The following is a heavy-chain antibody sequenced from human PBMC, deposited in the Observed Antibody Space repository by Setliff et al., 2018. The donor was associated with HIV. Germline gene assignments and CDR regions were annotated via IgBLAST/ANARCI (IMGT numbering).Heavy chain of an antibody. V-gene: IGHV3-21*01. Sequence: ASVKVSCAASGFTFSSYSMNWVRQAPGKGLEWVSYISSSSSYTHYADSVKGRFTISRDNVKNSLYLQMSSLRAEDTAVYYCARDRYSGSSTDYWGQGTLVTVSS. CDR2: ISSSSSYT. J-gene: IGHJ4*02. CDR3: ARDRYSGSSTDY. CDR1: GFTFSSYS. D-gene: IGHD1-26*01.